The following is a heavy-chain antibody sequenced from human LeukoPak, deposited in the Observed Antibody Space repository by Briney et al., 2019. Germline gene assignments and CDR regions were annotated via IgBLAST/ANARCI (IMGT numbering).Heavy chain of an antibody. CDR3: ARHPAGSSSY. CDR2: IYYSGST. Sequence: SETLSLTCTVSGGSISSSSYYWGWIRQPPGKGLEWIGSIYYSGSTYYNPSLESRVTISVDTSKNQFSLKLSSVTAADTAVYYCARHPAGSSSYWGQGTLVTVSS. D-gene: IGHD6-6*01. CDR1: GGSISSSSYY. J-gene: IGHJ4*02. V-gene: IGHV4-39*01.